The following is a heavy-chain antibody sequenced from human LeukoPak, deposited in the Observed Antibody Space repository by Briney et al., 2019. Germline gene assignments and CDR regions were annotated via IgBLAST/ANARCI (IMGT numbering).Heavy chain of an antibody. V-gene: IGHV3-23*01. CDR1: GFTFSSYA. Sequence: GGSLRLSCAAFGFTFSSYATSWVRQAPGKGLEWVSAISGSGGSTYYADSVKGRFTISGDNSKNTLYLQMNSLRAEDTAVYYCELKTPTPFDYWGQGTLVTVSS. D-gene: IGHD4-23*01. J-gene: IGHJ4*02. CDR3: ELKTPTPFDY. CDR2: ISGSGGST.